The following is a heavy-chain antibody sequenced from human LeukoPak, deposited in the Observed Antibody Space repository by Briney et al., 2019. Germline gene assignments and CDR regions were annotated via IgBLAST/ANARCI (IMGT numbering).Heavy chain of an antibody. J-gene: IGHJ4*02. CDR2: IKPDGSVG. D-gene: IGHD6-13*01. Sequence: GGSLRLSCAASGFTFSSYWMTWVRQAPGKGLEWVANIKPDGSVGYYVDSVRGRFIIYRDNAGNSLYLQMNSLRVEDTAVYYCTQNLVAAAGDHWGQGTLLIVSS. V-gene: IGHV3-7*01. CDR3: TQNLVAAAGDH. CDR1: GFTFSSYW.